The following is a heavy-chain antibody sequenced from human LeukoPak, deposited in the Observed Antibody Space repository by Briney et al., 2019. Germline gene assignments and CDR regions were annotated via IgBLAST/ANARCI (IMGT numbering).Heavy chain of an antibody. CDR2: INPNSGGT. Sequence: GASVKVSCKASGYTFTGYYMHWVRQAPGQGLEWMGWINPNSGGTNYAQKFQGRATMTRDTSISTAYMELSRLRSDDTAVYYFARDRNYYDSSGYFDYWGQGTLVTVSS. CDR3: ARDRNYYDSSGYFDY. CDR1: GYTFTGYY. D-gene: IGHD3-22*01. V-gene: IGHV1-2*02. J-gene: IGHJ4*02.